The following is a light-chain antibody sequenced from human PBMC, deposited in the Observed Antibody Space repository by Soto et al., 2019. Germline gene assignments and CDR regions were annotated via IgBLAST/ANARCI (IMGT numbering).Light chain of an antibody. J-gene: IGLJ1*01. CDR2: EVS. CDR1: SSDVGSYNL. V-gene: IGLV2-23*02. CDR3: CSYAGSSTFYV. Sequence: LTQPASVSGSPGQSITISCTGTSSDVGSYNLVSWYQQHPGKAPKLMIYEVSKRPSGVSNRFSGSKSGNTASLTISGLLAEDEADYYCCSYAGSSTFYVFGTGTKVTVL.